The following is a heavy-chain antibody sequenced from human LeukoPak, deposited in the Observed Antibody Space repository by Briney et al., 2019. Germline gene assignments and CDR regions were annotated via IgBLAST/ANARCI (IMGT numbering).Heavy chain of an antibody. CDR2: IIPIRGIA. V-gene: IGHV1-69*04. CDR1: GFTFSSYT. J-gene: IGHJ4*02. CDR3: ARDPHDY. Sequence: SVKLSCTASGFTFSSYTISWVRQAPGQGLEWMGRIIPIRGIAYYAQKFQGRVTITADKSTSTAYMELSSLRSEDTAVYYCARDPHDYWGQGTLVTVSS.